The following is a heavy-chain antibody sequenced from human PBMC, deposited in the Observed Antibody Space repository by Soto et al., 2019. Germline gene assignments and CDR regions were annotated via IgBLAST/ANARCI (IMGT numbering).Heavy chain of an antibody. V-gene: IGHV3-11*01. CDR2: ISSSGSTI. CDR1: GFTFSDYY. CDR3: ARKGWTGTTSSDP. D-gene: IGHD1-1*01. Sequence: QVQLVESGGGLVKPGGSLRLSCAASGFTFSDYYMSWIRQAPGKGLEWVSYISSSGSTIYYADSVKGRFTIARDNAKKSLYLQMNRLRAEDTAVDYCARKGWTGTTSSDPWGQGTLVTVSS. J-gene: IGHJ5*02.